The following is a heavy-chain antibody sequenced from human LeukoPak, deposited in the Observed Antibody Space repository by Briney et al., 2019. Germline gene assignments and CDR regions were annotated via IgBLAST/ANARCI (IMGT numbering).Heavy chain of an antibody. J-gene: IGHJ4*02. D-gene: IGHD5-12*01. CDR2: ISVYNGYT. CDR3: AGDRWGYTEFDY. Sequence: ASVKVSCKASGYTFTSYGISWVRQAPGQGLEWMGWISVYNGYTNYAQKLQGRVTMTTDTSTSTAYMELRSLRSDDTAVYYCAGDRWGYTEFDYWGQGTLVTVSS. V-gene: IGHV1-18*01. CDR1: GYTFTSYG.